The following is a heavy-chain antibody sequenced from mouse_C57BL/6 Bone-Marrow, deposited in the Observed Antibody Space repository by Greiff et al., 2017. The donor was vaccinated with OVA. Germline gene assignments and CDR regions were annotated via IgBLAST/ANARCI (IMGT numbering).Heavy chain of an antibody. V-gene: IGHV7-3*01. Sequence: EVQLVESGGGLVQPGGSLSLSCAASGFTFTDYYMSWVRQPPGKALEWLGFIRNKANGYTTEHSASVKGRFTISRDNSQSLLYLQMNALRAKDSASYYCARVIANYTAMDYWGKGTSVTACS. J-gene: IGHJ4*01. CDR3: ARVIANYTAMDY. CDR2: IRNKANGYTT. CDR1: GFTFTDYY.